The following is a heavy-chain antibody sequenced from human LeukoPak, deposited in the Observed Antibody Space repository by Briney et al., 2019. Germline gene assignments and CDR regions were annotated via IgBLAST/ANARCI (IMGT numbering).Heavy chain of an antibody. J-gene: IGHJ5*02. V-gene: IGHV3-30*03. D-gene: IGHD3-16*01. CDR1: GFTFSRYG. CDR2: ISYDGSNK. Sequence: GGSLRLSRAASGFTFSRYGMHWVRQAPGKGLEWVAVISYDGSNKYYADSVKGRFTISKDNSKNTLYLQMNSLRAEDTALYYCARSGGIGAGGFDPWGQGTLVTVSS. CDR3: ARSGGIGAGGFDP.